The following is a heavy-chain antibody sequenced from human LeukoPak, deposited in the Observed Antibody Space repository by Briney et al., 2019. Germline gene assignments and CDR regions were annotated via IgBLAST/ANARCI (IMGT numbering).Heavy chain of an antibody. CDR1: GLTFSNLW. Sequence: GGSLRLSCAATGLTFSNLWMIWVRPAPGKGREWVAIIKQDGSEKYYVDSVRGRFTISRDNAKNSLYLQMNSLRAEDTAVYYTLTSMGYWGQGTLVTVSS. J-gene: IGHJ4*02. CDR3: LTSMGY. CDR2: IKQDGSEK. D-gene: IGHD2-8*01. V-gene: IGHV3-7*01.